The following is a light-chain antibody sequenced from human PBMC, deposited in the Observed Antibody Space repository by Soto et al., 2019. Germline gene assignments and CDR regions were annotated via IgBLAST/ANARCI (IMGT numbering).Light chain of an antibody. CDR3: KQRSNWPPIT. J-gene: IGKJ5*01. Sequence: EIVLTQSPATLCLCPGERGNLXCRASQSLSSNFAWCQQRAGKAPRLLIFDASNRATGIQARLSGSGSGKDFTLNISSLEPEEFAVYYCKQRSNWPPITFGQGTRLEIK. CDR1: QSLSSN. V-gene: IGKV3-11*01. CDR2: DAS.